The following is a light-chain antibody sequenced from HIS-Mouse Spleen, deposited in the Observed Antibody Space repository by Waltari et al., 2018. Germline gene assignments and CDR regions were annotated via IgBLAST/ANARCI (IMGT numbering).Light chain of an antibody. V-gene: IGLV3-21*03. CDR2: DDS. Sequence: SYVLTQPPSVSVAPGKTARITCGGNNIGSKSVHWYQQKPGQAPVLVVYDDSDRPSGIPGRFPGSNPGNTATLTISRVEAGDEADYYCQVWDSSSDHVVFGGGTKLTVL. J-gene: IGLJ2*01. CDR1: NIGSKS. CDR3: QVWDSSSDHVV.